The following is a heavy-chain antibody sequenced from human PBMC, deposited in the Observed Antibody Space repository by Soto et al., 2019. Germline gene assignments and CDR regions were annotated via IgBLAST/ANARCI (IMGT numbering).Heavy chain of an antibody. V-gene: IGHV4-59*08. CDR1: GGSISSYY. D-gene: IGHD3-16*02. Sequence: PSETLSLTSPVSGGSISSYYWSWIRQPPGKGLEWIGYIYYSGSTNYNPSLKSRVTISVDTSKNQFSLKLSSVTAADTAVYYCARLFRSPMYDYIWGSYRYTSAFDIWGQGTMVTVSS. CDR2: IYYSGST. J-gene: IGHJ3*02. CDR3: ARLFRSPMYDYIWGSYRYTSAFDI.